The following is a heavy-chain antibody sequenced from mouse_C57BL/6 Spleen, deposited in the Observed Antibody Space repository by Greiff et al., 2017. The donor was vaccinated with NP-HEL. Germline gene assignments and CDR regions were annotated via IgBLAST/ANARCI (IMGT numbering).Heavy chain of an antibody. Sequence: QVQLKQPGAELVKPGASVKLSCKASGYTFTSYWMHWVKQRPGQGLEWIGMIHPNSGSTNYNEKFKSKATLTVDQSSSTAYIQLSSLTSEDAAVDYCARGGRTTDARDYWGQGTSVTVSS. CDR2: IHPNSGST. D-gene: IGHD1-1*01. CDR1: GYTFTSYW. V-gene: IGHV1-64*01. J-gene: IGHJ4*01. CDR3: ARGGRTTDARDY.